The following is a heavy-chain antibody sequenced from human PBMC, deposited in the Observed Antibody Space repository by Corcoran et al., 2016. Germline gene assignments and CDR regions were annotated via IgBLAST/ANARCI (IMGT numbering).Heavy chain of an antibody. CDR3: AKQNHSGDLGSFDI. Sequence: QVQLVESGGGVVQPGRSLRLSCAASGFTFSSYGMHWVRQAPGKGLEWVAVISYDGSNKYYADSVKGRFTISRDNSKNTLYLQMNSLRAECAGVYYCAKQNHSGDLGSFDIWGQGTMVTVSS. V-gene: IGHV3-30*18. CDR2: ISYDGSNK. CDR1: GFTFSSYG. J-gene: IGHJ3*02. D-gene: IGHD3-10*01.